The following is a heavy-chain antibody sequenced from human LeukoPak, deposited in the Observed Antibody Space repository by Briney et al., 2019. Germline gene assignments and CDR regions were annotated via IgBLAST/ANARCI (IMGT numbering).Heavy chain of an antibody. V-gene: IGHV1-69*04. J-gene: IGHJ4*02. Sequence: GASVKVSCKASGGTFSSYTISWVRQAPRQGLEWMGRIIPILGIANYAQKFQGRVTITADKSTSTAYMELSSLRSEDTAVYYCARDSGVLLWFGDLDYWGQGTLVTVSS. CDR3: ARDSGVLLWFGDLDY. D-gene: IGHD3-10*01. CDR2: IIPILGIA. CDR1: GGTFSSYT.